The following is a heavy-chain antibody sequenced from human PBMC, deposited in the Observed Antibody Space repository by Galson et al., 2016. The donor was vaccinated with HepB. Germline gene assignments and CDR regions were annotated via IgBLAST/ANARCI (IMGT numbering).Heavy chain of an antibody. CDR2: IYYSGAT. CDR1: GSSISTYY. V-gene: IGHV4-59*01. Sequence: LSLTCTISGSSISTYYWTWIRQPPRKGLEWIGYIYYSGATNYNPSLKSRVTISVDPSKKQLSLKLSSVTAADTALYYCARATYCGPHDFDSWGQGTLVSVSS. D-gene: IGHD2-15*01. CDR3: ARATYCGPHDFDS. J-gene: IGHJ4*02.